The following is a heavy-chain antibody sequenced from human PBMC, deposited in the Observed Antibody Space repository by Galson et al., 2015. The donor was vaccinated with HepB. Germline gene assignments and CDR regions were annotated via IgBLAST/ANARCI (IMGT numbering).Heavy chain of an antibody. CDR1: GFTFDDYA. J-gene: IGHJ2*01. V-gene: IGHV3-9*01. CDR3: AKDSSSWYFSWYFDL. Sequence: SLRLSCAASGFTFDDYAMHWVRQAPGKGLEWVSGISWNSGSIGYADSVKGRFTISRDNAKNSLYLQMNSLRAEDTALYYCAKDSSSWYFSWYFDLWGRGTLVTVSS. D-gene: IGHD6-13*01. CDR2: ISWNSGSI.